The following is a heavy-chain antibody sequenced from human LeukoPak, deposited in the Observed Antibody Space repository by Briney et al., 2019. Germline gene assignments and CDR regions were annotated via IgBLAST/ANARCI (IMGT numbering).Heavy chain of an antibody. CDR1: GFTFDDYA. CDR3: AKDINALGDWYFDL. Sequence: PGGPLRLSCAASGFTFDDYAMHWVRQAPGKGLEWVSLISWDGGSTYYADSVKGRFTISRDNSKNSLYLQMNSLRAEDTALYYCAKDINALGDWYFDLWGRGTLVTVSS. D-gene: IGHD3-16*01. V-gene: IGHV3-43D*03. CDR2: ISWDGGST. J-gene: IGHJ2*01.